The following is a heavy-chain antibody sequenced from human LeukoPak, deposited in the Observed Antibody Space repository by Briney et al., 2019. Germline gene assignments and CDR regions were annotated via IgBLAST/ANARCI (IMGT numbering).Heavy chain of an antibody. D-gene: IGHD3-22*01. CDR1: GYSFPSYW. J-gene: IGHJ3*02. V-gene: IGHV5-51*01. CDR2: IYPGDSDT. CDR3: ARLMSEDSGGNYLDAFDI. Sequence: GESLEISCKCSGYSFPSYWIGWVRQVPGKGLGWMGIIYPGDSDTRYSPSFQCQVTISADKSISTAYLQWSSLEASDTAMYYCARLMSEDSGGNYLDAFDIWGQGTMVTVSS.